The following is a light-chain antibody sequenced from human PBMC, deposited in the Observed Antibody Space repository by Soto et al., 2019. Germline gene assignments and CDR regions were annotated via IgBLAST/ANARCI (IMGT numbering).Light chain of an antibody. Sequence: QSALTQPASVSGSPGQSITISCTGTSSDVGSYNLVSWYQQHPDKAPKLMIYEGSKRPSGVSNRFSRSKSGNTASLTISGLQAEDEADYYCCSYAGSSPYVFGTGTKVTVL. CDR2: EGS. CDR1: SSDVGSYNL. V-gene: IGLV2-23*01. CDR3: CSYAGSSPYV. J-gene: IGLJ1*01.